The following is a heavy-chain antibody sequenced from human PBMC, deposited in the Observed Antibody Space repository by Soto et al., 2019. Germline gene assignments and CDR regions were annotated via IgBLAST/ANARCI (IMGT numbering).Heavy chain of an antibody. J-gene: IGHJ6*02. D-gene: IGHD2-21*02. CDR3: AREGDVPYYYYGMDV. CDR1: GYTFTRYG. V-gene: IGHV1-18*01. CDR2: ISGYDGRT. Sequence: QVHLVQSGAEVKKPGASVKVSCKTSGYTFTRYGISWVRQAPGQGLEWLGWISGYDGRTNFAQKVQDRVTMTTGTSKSTVYMELRSLSSDDTAVYYCAREGDVPYYYYGMDVWGQGTTVTVS.